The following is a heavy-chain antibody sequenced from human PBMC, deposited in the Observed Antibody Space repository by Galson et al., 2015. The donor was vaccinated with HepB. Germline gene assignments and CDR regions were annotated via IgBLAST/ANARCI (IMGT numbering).Heavy chain of an antibody. D-gene: IGHD1-1*01. V-gene: IGHV3-23*01. J-gene: IGHJ4*02. Sequence: SLRLSCAASGLTFSSYAMSWVRQAPGKGLEWVSAIGGGGGTTIYAESVKGRFTISRDNSKNTLYLQMNSLRAEDTAVYYCAKEPEHDGTRYFDYWGQGTLVTVSS. CDR1: GLTFSSYA. CDR3: AKEPEHDGTRYFDY. CDR2: IGGGGGTT.